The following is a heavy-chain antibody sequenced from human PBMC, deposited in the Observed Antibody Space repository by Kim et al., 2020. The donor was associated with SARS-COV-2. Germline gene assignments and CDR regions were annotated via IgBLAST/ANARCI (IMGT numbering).Heavy chain of an antibody. CDR2: IYYSGST. J-gene: IGHJ5*02. CDR1: GGSISSSSYY. V-gene: IGHV4-39*01. D-gene: IGHD6-19*01. CDR3: ARQHSSGWYGVWFDP. Sequence: SETLSLTCTVSGGSISSSSYYWGWIRQPPGKGLEWIGSIYYSGSTYYNPSLKSRVTISVDTSKNQFSLKLSSVTAADTAVYYCARQHSSGWYGVWFDPGAREPWSPSPQ.